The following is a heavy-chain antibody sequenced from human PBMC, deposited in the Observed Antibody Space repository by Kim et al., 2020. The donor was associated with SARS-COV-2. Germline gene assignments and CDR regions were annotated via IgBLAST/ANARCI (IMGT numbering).Heavy chain of an antibody. D-gene: IGHD1-26*01. V-gene: IGHV4-34*01. Sequence: SETLSLTCAVYGGSFSGYHWSWIRQPPGKGLEWIGEINHSGSTNYNPSLKSRVTISVDTSKNQFSLKLSSVTAADTAVYYCARGGRVTSGSYGYWGEGTLGTVSS. J-gene: IGHJ4*02. CDR3: ARGGRVTSGSYGY. CDR2: INHSGST. CDR1: GGSFSGYH.